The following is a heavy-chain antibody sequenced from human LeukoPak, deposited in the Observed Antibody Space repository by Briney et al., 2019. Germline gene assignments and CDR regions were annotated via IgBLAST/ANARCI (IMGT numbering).Heavy chain of an antibody. V-gene: IGHV3-11*01. D-gene: IGHD3-16*01. CDR2: ISSSGSTI. J-gene: IGHJ3*02. CDR1: GFTFSSYW. CDR3: ARDGGHTGDDAFDI. Sequence: GGSLRLSCAASGFTFSSYWMSWIRQAPGKGLEWVSYISSSGSTIYYADSVKGRFTISRDNAKNSLYLQMNSLRAEDTAVYYCARDGGHTGDDAFDIWGQGTMVTVSS.